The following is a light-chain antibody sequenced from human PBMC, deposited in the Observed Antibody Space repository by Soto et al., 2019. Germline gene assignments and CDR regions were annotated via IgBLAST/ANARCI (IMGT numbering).Light chain of an antibody. CDR2: GAF. J-gene: IGKJ1*01. Sequence: EILMTQSPVTLSVSPGERATLSCRASQSVSSNLAWYQQKPGQAPSLLIYGAFTRATGIPARFSGTGSGTEFTLTISSLQSEDFALYYCQQYISSPLTFGQGTKVDIK. CDR3: QQYISSPLT. CDR1: QSVSSN. V-gene: IGKV3-15*01.